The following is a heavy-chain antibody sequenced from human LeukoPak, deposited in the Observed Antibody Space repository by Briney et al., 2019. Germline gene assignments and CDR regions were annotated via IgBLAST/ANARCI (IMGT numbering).Heavy chain of an antibody. V-gene: IGHV4-34*01. D-gene: IGHD2-2*01. Sequence: PSETLSLTCAVYRGSLSGYYWSWICQPPGKGREWIEEINHSGSTNYNPFLKSRVTISVDTSKNQFSLKLSSVTAADTAVYYCAREESSTSVWGQGTLVTVSS. CDR3: AREESSTSV. CDR2: INHSGST. J-gene: IGHJ4*02. CDR1: RGSLSGYY.